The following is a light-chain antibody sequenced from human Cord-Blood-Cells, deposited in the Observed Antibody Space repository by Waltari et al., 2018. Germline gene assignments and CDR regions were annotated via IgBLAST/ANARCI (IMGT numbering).Light chain of an antibody. CDR3: SSYTSSSTYV. V-gene: IGLV2-14*01. Sequence: QSALTQPASVSGSPGQSITISCTGTSSDVGGYNYVSWYQQHPGKAPKLMIYDVSNRLSGVSNRFSVSKSGNTASLTISGLQAEDEADYYCSSYTSSSTYVFGTGTKVTVL. J-gene: IGLJ1*01. CDR2: DVS. CDR1: SSDVGGYNY.